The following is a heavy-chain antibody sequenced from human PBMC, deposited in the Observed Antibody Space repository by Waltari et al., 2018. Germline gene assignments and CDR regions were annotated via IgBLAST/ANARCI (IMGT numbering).Heavy chain of an antibody. J-gene: IGHJ4*02. Sequence: VQLVGSGGGLVQPGGPLRLSCTSSVVTFSRHWMSWVRQAPGKGLEWVATINEDGSDKFYVESVRGRFAISRDNAKNSLSLQMNSLRAEDTAVYYCSSATCCWGQGTLVTVSA. V-gene: IGHV3-7*01. CDR1: VVTFSRHW. CDR2: INEDGSDK. CDR3: SSATCC.